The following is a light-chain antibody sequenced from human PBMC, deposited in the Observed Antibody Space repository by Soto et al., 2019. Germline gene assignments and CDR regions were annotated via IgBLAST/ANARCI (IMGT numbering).Light chain of an antibody. Sequence: QSVLTQPPSASGTPGPGGPNPCFGSSPNIGSNTVNWYQHLPGTAPQLLMYSNYQRPSGVPDRFSGSKSGTSASLAISGLQSEDEAEYYCAAWDDSLNGYVFGTGTKLTVL. CDR1: SPNIGSNT. CDR2: SNY. J-gene: IGLJ1*01. V-gene: IGLV1-44*01. CDR3: AAWDDSLNGYV.